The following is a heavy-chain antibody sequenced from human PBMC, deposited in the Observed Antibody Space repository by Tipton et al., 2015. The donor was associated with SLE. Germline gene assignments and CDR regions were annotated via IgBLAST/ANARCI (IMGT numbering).Heavy chain of an antibody. CDR2: IHYSGTT. D-gene: IGHD1-26*01. J-gene: IGHJ3*02. Sequence: TLSLTCTVSGVSMSSHYWNWIRQPPGKGLEWIGYIHYSGTTHDNPSLKSRVTMSVDMSKNQFSLRLTSVTAADTAVYYCARTLGAIAHTVYDAFDIWGQGKMVTVSS. CDR1: GVSMSSHY. V-gene: IGHV4-59*11. CDR3: ARTLGAIAHTVYDAFDI.